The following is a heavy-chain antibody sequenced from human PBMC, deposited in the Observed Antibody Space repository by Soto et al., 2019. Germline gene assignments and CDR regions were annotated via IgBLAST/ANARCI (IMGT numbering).Heavy chain of an antibody. V-gene: IGHV1-18*01. Sequence: QVQLVQSAGEVKKPGASVKVSCKASGYSFTSYGISWVRRAPGQGLEWMGWISPYNGHTQFVERFQGRVTMTTDTSTKTANMELRNLRSDDTADYYCARELTIVPATHPRLENYGMDVWGQGTTVIVSS. CDR3: ARELTIVPATHPRLENYGMDV. J-gene: IGHJ6*02. CDR2: ISPYNGHT. CDR1: GYSFTSYG. D-gene: IGHD2-2*01.